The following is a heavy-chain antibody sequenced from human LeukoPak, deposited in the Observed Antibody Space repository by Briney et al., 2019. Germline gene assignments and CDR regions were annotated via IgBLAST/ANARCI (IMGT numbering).Heavy chain of an antibody. V-gene: IGHV3-23*01. CDR2: ISGSGGST. Sequence: GGSLRLSCAASGFTFSSYGMSWVRQAPGKGLEWVSAISGSGGSTYYADSVKGRFTISRDNSKNTLYLQMNSLRAEDTAVYYCAKGGSHSSSWYRCNVWGKGTTVTISS. CDR1: GFTFSSYG. CDR3: AKGGSHSSSWYRCNV. J-gene: IGHJ6*04. D-gene: IGHD6-13*01.